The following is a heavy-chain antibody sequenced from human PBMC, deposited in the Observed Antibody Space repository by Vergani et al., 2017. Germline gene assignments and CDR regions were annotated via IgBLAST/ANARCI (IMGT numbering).Heavy chain of an antibody. CDR2: VSGSSATP. Sequence: EVQMVESGGGLVKPGGSLRLSCEASGFSFPGYAMSWVRQAPGKGLEWVSSVSGSSATPYYADSVKGRFIISRDNSKNTLHLQMNGLRADDTAVYYCTKGSRGYTGYFFDYWGQGTLATVSS. CDR3: TKGSRGYTGYFFDY. D-gene: IGHD5-12*01. J-gene: IGHJ4*02. CDR1: GFSFPGYA. V-gene: IGHV3-23*04.